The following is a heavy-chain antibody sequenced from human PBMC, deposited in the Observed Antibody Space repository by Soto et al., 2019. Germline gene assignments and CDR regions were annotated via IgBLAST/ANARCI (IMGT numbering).Heavy chain of an antibody. CDR2: ISCSSSYI. V-gene: IGHV3-21*01. J-gene: IGHJ6*02. D-gene: IGHD3-3*01. CDR3: ARVLRFLELNYYYYGMDV. CDR1: GFTFSSYS. Sequence: GGSLRLSCAASGFTFSSYSMNWVRQAPGKGLEWVSSISCSSSYIYYADSVKGRFTISRDNAKNSLYLQMNSLRAEDTAVYYCARVLRFLELNYYYYGMDVWGQGTTVTVSS.